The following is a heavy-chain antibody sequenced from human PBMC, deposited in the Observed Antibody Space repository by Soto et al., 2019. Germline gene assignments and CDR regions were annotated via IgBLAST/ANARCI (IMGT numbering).Heavy chain of an antibody. CDR1: GGSISSYY. J-gene: IGHJ4*02. V-gene: IGHV4-59*01. Sequence: QVQLQESGPGLVKPSETLSLMCTVSGGSISSYYWSWIRQPPGKGLEWIGYIYYSGSTNYNPSLKSQVTIPVDTSKNQFYLKLSSVTAADTAVYYCARERRDGYKHYFDYWGQGTLVTVSS. CDR3: ARERRDGYKHYFDY. CDR2: IYYSGST. D-gene: IGHD5-12*01.